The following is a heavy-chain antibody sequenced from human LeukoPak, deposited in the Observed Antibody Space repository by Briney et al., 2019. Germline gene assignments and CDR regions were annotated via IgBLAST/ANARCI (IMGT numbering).Heavy chain of an antibody. V-gene: IGHV3-30*03. D-gene: IGHD5-18*01. CDR3: ARGIGYSYGSYYYGMDV. J-gene: IGHJ6*02. Sequence: GGSLRLSCAASGISVSNDYMSWVRQAPGKGLEWVAVISYDGSNKYYADSVKGRFTISRDNSKNTLYLQMNSLRAEDTAVYYCARGIGYSYGSYYYGMDVWGQGTTVTVSS. CDR1: GISVSNDY. CDR2: ISYDGSNK.